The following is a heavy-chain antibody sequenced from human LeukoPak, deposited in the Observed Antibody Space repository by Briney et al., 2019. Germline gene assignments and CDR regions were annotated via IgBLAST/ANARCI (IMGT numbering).Heavy chain of an antibody. J-gene: IGHJ5*02. Sequence: SETLSLTCTVSGGSISSSSYYWGWIRQPPGKGLEWIGEIYHSGSTNYNPSLKSRVTISVDKSKNQFSLKLSSVTAADTAVYYCARDINGPPANNWFDPWGQGTLVTVSS. V-gene: IGHV4-39*07. D-gene: IGHD2-8*01. CDR2: IYHSGST. CDR3: ARDINGPPANNWFDP. CDR1: GGSISSSSYY.